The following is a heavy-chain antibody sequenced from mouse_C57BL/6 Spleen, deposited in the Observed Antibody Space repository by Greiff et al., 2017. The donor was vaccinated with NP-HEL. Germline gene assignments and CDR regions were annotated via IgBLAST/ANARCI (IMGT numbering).Heavy chain of an antibody. Sequence: EVKLMESGPGLVKPSQSLSLTCSVTGYSITSGYYWNWIRQFPGNKLEWMGYISYDGSNNYNPSLKNRISITRDTSKNQFFLKLNSVTTEDTATYYCASYDYGSFYWYFDVWGTGTTVTVSS. CDR3: ASYDYGSFYWYFDV. D-gene: IGHD1-1*01. V-gene: IGHV3-6*01. CDR1: GYSITSGYY. CDR2: ISYDGSN. J-gene: IGHJ1*03.